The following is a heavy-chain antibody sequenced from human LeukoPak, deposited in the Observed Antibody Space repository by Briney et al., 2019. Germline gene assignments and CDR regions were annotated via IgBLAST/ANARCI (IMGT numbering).Heavy chain of an antibody. D-gene: IGHD3-22*01. CDR1: GFTFSSYS. J-gene: IGHJ4*02. CDR2: ISSSSSTI. CDR3: AKVGDSSGLDY. V-gene: IGHV3-48*01. Sequence: GGSLRLSCAASGFTFSSYSMNWVRQAPGKGLEWVSYISSSSSTIYYADSVKGRFTISRDNSKNTLYLQMNSLRAEDTAVYYCAKVGDSSGLDYWGQGTLVTVSS.